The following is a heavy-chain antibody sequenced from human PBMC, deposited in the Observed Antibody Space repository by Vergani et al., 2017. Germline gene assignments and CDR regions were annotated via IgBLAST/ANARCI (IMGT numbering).Heavy chain of an antibody. CDR1: GFTFSSYG. J-gene: IGHJ4*02. CDR2: IWYDGSNK. CDR3: AKDRSTTVVHQVDY. D-gene: IGHD4-23*01. V-gene: IGHV3-33*06. Sequence: QVQLVESGGGVVQPGRSLRLSCAASGFTFSSYGMHWVRQAPGKGLEWVAVIWYDGSNKYYADSVKGRFTISRDNSKNTLYLQMNSLRAEDTAVYYCAKDRSTTVVHQVDYWGQGTLVTVSS.